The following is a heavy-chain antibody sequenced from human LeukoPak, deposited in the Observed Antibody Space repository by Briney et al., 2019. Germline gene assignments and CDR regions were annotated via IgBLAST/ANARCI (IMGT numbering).Heavy chain of an antibody. Sequence: ASAKVSCKVSGYTLTELSMHWVRQAPGKGLEWMGGFDPEDGETIYAQKFQGRVTMTEDTSTDTAYMELSSLRSEDAAVYYCATVGIAADRWFDPWGQGTLVTVSS. V-gene: IGHV1-24*01. CDR2: FDPEDGET. D-gene: IGHD6-13*01. CDR1: GYTLTELS. J-gene: IGHJ5*02. CDR3: ATVGIAADRWFDP.